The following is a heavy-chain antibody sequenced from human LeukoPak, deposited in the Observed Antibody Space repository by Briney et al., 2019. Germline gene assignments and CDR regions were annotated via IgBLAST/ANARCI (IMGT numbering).Heavy chain of an antibody. CDR3: ARVVHYGSGPAVG. D-gene: IGHD3-10*01. V-gene: IGHV3-11*04. CDR2: ISSSGSTI. Sequence: RSGGSLRLSCAASGFTFSDYYMSWIRQAPGKGLEWVSYISSSGSTIYYADSVKGRFTISRDNAKNSLYLQMNSLRAEDTAVYYCARVVHYGSGPAVGWGQGTLVTVSS. J-gene: IGHJ4*02. CDR1: GFTFSDYY.